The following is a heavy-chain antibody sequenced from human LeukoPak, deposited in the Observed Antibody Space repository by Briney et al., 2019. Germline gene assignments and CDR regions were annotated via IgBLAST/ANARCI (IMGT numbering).Heavy chain of an antibody. D-gene: IGHD2-2*01. Sequence: GGSLRLSCAASGFTFSSYWMTWVRQAPGKGLEWVANIKEDGSQKYYVDSVKGRFTISRDNAENSLFLQMNSLRAEDTAVYYCAKGRDCTSTSCNDAFDIWGQGTMVTVSS. J-gene: IGHJ3*02. V-gene: IGHV3-7*02. CDR2: IKEDGSQK. CDR1: GFTFSSYW. CDR3: AKGRDCTSTSCNDAFDI.